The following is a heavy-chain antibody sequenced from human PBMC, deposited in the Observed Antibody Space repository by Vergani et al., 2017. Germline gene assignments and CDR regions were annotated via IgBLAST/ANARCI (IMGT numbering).Heavy chain of an antibody. CDR3: AKSGWLQHFGAHYFDS. V-gene: IGHV3-23*01. CDR1: GFAFSRYA. Sequence: EVQLLESGGRLVQPGGSLRLSCVASGFAFSRYAMSWVRQAPGKGLEWVSGLTASGSGISYADSVRGRFTISRDNSKNTLFPQRDSLRAEDTAVYYCAKSGWLQHFGAHYFDSWGQGMLVTVSS. J-gene: IGHJ4*02. CDR2: LTASGSGI. D-gene: IGHD5-24*01.